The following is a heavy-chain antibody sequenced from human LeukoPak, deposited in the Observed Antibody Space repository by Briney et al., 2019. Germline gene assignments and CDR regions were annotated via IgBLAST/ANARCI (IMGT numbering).Heavy chain of an antibody. Sequence: ASVKVSYKVSGYTLTELSMHWVRQAPGKGLEWMGGFDPEDGETIYAQKFQGRVTMTEDTSTDTAYMELSSLRSEDTAVYYCATSKGAHVEGYDYVWGSYRIDYWGQGTLVTVSS. D-gene: IGHD3-16*02. CDR2: FDPEDGET. CDR1: GYTLTELS. J-gene: IGHJ4*02. V-gene: IGHV1-24*01. CDR3: ATSKGAHVEGYDYVWGSYRIDY.